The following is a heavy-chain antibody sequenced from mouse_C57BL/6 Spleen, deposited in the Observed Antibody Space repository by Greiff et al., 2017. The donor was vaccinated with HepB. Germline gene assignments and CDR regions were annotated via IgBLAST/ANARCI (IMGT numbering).Heavy chain of an antibody. CDR3: ARYYLYYLDY. V-gene: IGHV5-9*01. CDR2: ISGGGGNT. D-gene: IGHD1-1*01. CDR1: GFTFSSYT. Sequence: EVKVVESGGGLVKPGGSLKLSCAASGFTFSSYTMSWVRQTPEKRLEWVATISGGGGNTYYPDSVKGRFTISRDNAKNTLYLQMCSLSSEDTALYYCARYYLYYLDYWGQGTTLTVAS. J-gene: IGHJ2*01.